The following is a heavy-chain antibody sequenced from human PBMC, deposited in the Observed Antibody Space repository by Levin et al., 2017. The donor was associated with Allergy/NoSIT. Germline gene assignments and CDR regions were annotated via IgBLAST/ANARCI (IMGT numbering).Heavy chain of an antibody. J-gene: IGHJ6*02. CDR1: GFTFSNYT. Sequence: GGSLRLSCAASGFTFSNYTMNWVRQAPGKGLEWVSYISTRSSIIYYADSVKGRFTISRDNAKNSLYLQMNNLRAEDTAVYYCAIDITATASAAAWYYHGMDVWGQGTTVTVSS. CDR2: ISTRSSII. CDR3: AIDITATASAAAWYYHGMDV. D-gene: IGHD6-25*01. V-gene: IGHV3-48*01.